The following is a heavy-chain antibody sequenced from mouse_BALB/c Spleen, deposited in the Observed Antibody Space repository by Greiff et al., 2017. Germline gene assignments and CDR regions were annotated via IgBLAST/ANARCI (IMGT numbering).Heavy chain of an antibody. Sequence: VQLQQSGAELVRPGVSVKISCKGSGYTFTDYAMHWVKQSHAKSLEWIGVISTYYGDASYNQKFKGKATMTVDKSSSTAYMELARLTSEDSAIYYCARWLPSYAMDYWGQGTSVTVSS. D-gene: IGHD2-2*01. CDR1: GYTFTDYA. J-gene: IGHJ4*01. CDR3: ARWLPSYAMDY. CDR2: ISTYYGDA. V-gene: IGHV1S137*01.